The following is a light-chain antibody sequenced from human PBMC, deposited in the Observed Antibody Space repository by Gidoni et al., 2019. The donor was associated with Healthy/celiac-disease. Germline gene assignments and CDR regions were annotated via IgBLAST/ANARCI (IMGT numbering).Light chain of an antibody. CDR3: QSADSSGTLWV. CDR1: ALPKQY. J-gene: IGLJ3*02. Sequence: SYELTQPPSVSVSQGQTARITCSGDALPKQYAYWYQQKPGQAPVLVIYKDSERPSGIPERFSGSSSGTTVTLTISGVQAEDEADYYCQSADSSGTLWVFGGGTKLTV. CDR2: KDS. V-gene: IGLV3-25*03.